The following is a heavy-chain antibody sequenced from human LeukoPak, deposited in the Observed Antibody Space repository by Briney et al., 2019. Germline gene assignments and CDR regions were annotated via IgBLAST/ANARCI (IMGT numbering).Heavy chain of an antibody. D-gene: IGHD6-13*01. CDR1: GGSISSGGYY. J-gene: IGHJ4*02. V-gene: IGHV4-31*03. CDR2: IYYSGST. Sequence: LSLTCTVSGGSISSGGYYWSWIRQRPGKGLEWIGYIYYSGSTYYNPSLKSRVTISVDTSKNQFSLKLSSVTAADTAVYYCAREIAAAGTFDYWGQGTLVTVSS. CDR3: AREIAAAGTFDY.